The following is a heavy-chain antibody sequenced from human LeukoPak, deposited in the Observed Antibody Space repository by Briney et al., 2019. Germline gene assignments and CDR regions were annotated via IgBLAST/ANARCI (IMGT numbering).Heavy chain of an antibody. Sequence: QTGXXLRLSCAASGFTFSSYGMHWVRQAPGKGLEGVAFIRYDGSNKYYADSVKGRLTISRENSKNTLYLQMNSLRAEDTAVYYCAKDSSVPAARSYGSPNYWGQGTLVTVSS. CDR3: AKDSSVPAARSYGSPNY. J-gene: IGHJ4*02. V-gene: IGHV3-30*02. CDR1: GFTFSSYG. D-gene: IGHD2-2*01. CDR2: IRYDGSNK.